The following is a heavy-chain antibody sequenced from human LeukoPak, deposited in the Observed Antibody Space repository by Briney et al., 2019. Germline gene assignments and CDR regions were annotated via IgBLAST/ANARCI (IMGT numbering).Heavy chain of an antibody. CDR1: GYTFTSYY. Sequence: ASVKVSXKASGYTFTSYYMHWVRQAPGQGLEWMRIINPSGGSTSYAQKFQGRVTMTRDTSTSTVYMELSSLRSEDTAVYYCARDLYSYDSSGYYYGWFDPWGQGTLVTVSS. J-gene: IGHJ5*02. V-gene: IGHV1-46*03. D-gene: IGHD3-22*01. CDR2: INPSGGST. CDR3: ARDLYSYDSSGYYYGWFDP.